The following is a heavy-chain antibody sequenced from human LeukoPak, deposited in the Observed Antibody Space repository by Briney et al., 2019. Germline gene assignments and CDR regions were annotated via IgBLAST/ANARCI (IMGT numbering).Heavy chain of an antibody. J-gene: IGHJ4*02. V-gene: IGHV3-23*01. CDR1: GFTFSSYA. CDR3: AKGTRSSSWVFDY. D-gene: IGHD6-13*01. Sequence: AGGSLRLXCAASGFTFSSYAMSWVRQAPGKGLEWVSAISGSGGSTYYADSVKGRFTISRDNSKDTLYLQMNSLRAEDTAVYYCAKGTRSSSWVFDYWGQGTLVTVSS. CDR2: ISGSGGST.